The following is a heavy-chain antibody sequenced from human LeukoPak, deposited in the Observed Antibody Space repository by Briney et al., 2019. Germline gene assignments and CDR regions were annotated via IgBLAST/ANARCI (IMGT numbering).Heavy chain of an antibody. J-gene: IGHJ5*02. V-gene: IGHV4-38-2*02. CDR2: IHHSGST. CDR1: GYSISSNYC. CDR3: ARGYERGQWRVWSDP. D-gene: IGHD1-1*01. Sequence: SETLSLTCSVSGYSISSNYCWAWIRQPPGKGLEWIGSIHHSGSTYYNPSLKSRVTISVDTSKNQFSLNLNFVTAADTAVYYCARGYERGQWRVWSDPWGQGTLVTVSS.